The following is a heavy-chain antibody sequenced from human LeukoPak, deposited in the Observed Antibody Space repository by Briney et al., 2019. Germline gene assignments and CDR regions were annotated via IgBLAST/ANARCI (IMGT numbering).Heavy chain of an antibody. J-gene: IGHJ4*02. D-gene: IGHD2-8*01. CDR3: AKDLGYCTNGVCYFLDY. CDR1: GFTFSSYG. V-gene: IGHV3-33*06. CDR2: IWYDGSNK. Sequence: PGRSLRLSCAASGFTFSSYGMHWVRQAPGKGLEWVAVIWYDGSNKYYADSVKGRFTISRDNSKNTLYLQMNSLRAEDTAVYYCAKDLGYCTNGVCYFLDYWGQGTLVTVSS.